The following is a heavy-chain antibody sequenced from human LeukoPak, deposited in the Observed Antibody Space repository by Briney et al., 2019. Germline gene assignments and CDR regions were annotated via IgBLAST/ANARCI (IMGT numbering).Heavy chain of an antibody. CDR2: INPNSGGT. Sequence: ASVKVSCKASGYTFTGYYMHWVRQAPGQGLEWMGWINPNSGGTNYAQKFQGRVTMTRDTSISTAYMELSRLRSDDTAVYYCATQSKKLFWFDPWGQGTLVTVSS. CDR1: GYTFTGYY. D-gene: IGHD2-21*01. CDR3: ATQSKKLFWFDP. J-gene: IGHJ5*02. V-gene: IGHV1-2*02.